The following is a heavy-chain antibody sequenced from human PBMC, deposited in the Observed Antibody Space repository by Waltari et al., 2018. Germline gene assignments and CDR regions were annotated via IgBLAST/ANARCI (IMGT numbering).Heavy chain of an antibody. D-gene: IGHD2-2*01. CDR1: GFTFSSYA. CDR2: ISGSGGST. CDR3: AKEDCSSTSCYLTWFDP. Sequence: EVQLLESGGGLVQPGGSLRLSCAASGFTFSSYAMSCVRQAPGRGLEWVSAISGSGGSTYYADSVKGRFTISRDNSKNTLYLQMNSLRAEDTAVYYCAKEDCSSTSCYLTWFDPWGQGTLVTVSS. J-gene: IGHJ5*02. V-gene: IGHV3-23*01.